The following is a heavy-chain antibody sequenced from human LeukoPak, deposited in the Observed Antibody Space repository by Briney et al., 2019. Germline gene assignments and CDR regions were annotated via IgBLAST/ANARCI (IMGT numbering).Heavy chain of an antibody. CDR1: GGPISSYY. V-gene: IGHV4-59*12. CDR2: IYHSGST. J-gene: IGHJ4*02. D-gene: IGHD3-22*01. CDR3: ARGHSDYYDSSGYYFSGPRVDY. Sequence: PSETLSLTCTVSGGPISSYYWSWIRQPPGKGLEWIGYIYHSGSTYYNPSLKSRVTISVDRSKNQFSLKLSSVTAADTAVYYCARGHSDYYDSSGYYFSGPRVDYWGQGTLVTVSS.